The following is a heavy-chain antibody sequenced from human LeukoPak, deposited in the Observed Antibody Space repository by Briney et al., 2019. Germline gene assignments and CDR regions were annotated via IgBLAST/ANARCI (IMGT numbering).Heavy chain of an antibody. CDR1: GGSISSGGYY. V-gene: IGHV4-31*03. Sequence: SENLSLNCTVSGGSISSGGYYWSWIRQHPGKGLEWIGYIYYSGSTYYNPSLKSRVTISVDTSKNQFSLKLSSVTAADTAVYYCARGRVDTAMVGPYLFDYWGQGTLVTVSS. CDR2: IYYSGST. CDR3: ARGRVDTAMVGPYLFDY. J-gene: IGHJ4*02. D-gene: IGHD5-18*01.